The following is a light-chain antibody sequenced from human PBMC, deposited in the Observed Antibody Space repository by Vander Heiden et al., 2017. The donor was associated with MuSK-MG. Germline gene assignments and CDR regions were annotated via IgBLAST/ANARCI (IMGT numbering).Light chain of an antibody. Sequence: AVQMTQSPSSLSASVGDRVTITCRASRGIRNDLGWYQQKPGKAPKLLIYAASTLQSGVSSRFSGSGSDTDFTLTISSLQPEDFATYYCRQDHIYPWTFGQGTKVEIK. CDR3: RQDHIYPWT. CDR1: RGIRND. V-gene: IGKV1-6*01. J-gene: IGKJ1*01. CDR2: AAS.